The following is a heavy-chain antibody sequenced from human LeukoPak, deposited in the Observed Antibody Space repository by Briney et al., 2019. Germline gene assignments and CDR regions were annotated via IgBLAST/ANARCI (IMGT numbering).Heavy chain of an antibody. Sequence: ASVKASCKASGYTFTSYGISWVRQAPGQGLEWMGWISAYNGNTNYAQKLQGRVTMTTDTSTSTAYMELRSLRSDDTAVYYCARAQFCSSGWYLVYYYYGMDVWGQGTTVTVSS. D-gene: IGHD6-19*01. CDR3: ARAQFCSSGWYLVYYYYGMDV. J-gene: IGHJ6*02. CDR2: ISAYNGNT. V-gene: IGHV1-18*01. CDR1: GYTFTSYG.